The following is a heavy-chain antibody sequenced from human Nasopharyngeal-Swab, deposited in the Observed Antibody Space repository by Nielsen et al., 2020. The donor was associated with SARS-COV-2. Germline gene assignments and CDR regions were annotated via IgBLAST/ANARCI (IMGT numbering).Heavy chain of an antibody. CDR2: IYYSGST. J-gene: IGHJ5*02. CDR1: GGSISSYY. D-gene: IGHD6-6*01. Sequence: SETLSLTCTVSGGSISSYYWSWIQQPPGKGLEWIGYIYYSGSTNYNPSLKSRVTISVDTSKNQFSLKLSSVTAADTAVYYCARSKAAHNWFDPWGQGTLVTVSS. CDR3: ARSKAAHNWFDP. V-gene: IGHV4-59*01.